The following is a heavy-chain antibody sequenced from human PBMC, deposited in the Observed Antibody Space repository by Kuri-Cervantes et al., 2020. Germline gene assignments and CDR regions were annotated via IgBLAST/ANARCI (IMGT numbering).Heavy chain of an antibody. J-gene: IGHJ4*02. V-gene: IGHV4-38-2*01. CDR1: GYSISSGYY. D-gene: IGHD6-13*01. Sequence: SETLSLTCAVSGYSISSGYYWGWIRQPPGKGLEWIGSIYHSGSTYYNPSLKSRVTISVDTSKNQFSLKLSSVTAADTAVYYCARGRTQGSSWLPEDYWGQGTLVTVSS. CDR3: ARGRTQGSSWLPEDY. CDR2: IYHSGST.